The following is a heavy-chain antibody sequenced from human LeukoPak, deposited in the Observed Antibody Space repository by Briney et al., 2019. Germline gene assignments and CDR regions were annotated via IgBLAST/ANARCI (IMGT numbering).Heavy chain of an antibody. V-gene: IGHV3-7*01. CDR1: GFTFSSYA. CDR2: IKQDESEK. J-gene: IGHJ6*02. Sequence: GGSLRLSCAASGFTFSSYAMSWVRQAPGKGLEWVTNIKQDESEKYYVDSVKGRFTISRDNAKSSLYLQMNSLRAEDTAVYYCARKNGMDVWGQGTTVTVSS. CDR3: ARKNGMDV.